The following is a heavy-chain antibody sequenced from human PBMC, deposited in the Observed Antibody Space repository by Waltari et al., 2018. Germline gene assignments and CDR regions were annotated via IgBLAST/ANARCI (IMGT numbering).Heavy chain of an antibody. CDR1: GYSLIGAY. CDR3: ARDYPSTVEEDFDY. J-gene: IGHJ4*02. Sequence: VQSGAELKKPGASVKVPCKTSGYSLIGAYLHWVRQAPGQGLEWMGWISPHSGDTNYAQKFQGRVTMTRDTSINTVYMELTSLRSDDTAVYYCARDYPSTVEEDFDYWGQGTRVTVSS. V-gene: IGHV1-2*02. CDR2: ISPHSGDT. D-gene: IGHD4-17*01.